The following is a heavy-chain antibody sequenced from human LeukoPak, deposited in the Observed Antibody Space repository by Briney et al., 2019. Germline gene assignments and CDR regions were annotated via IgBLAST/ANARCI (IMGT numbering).Heavy chain of an antibody. D-gene: IGHD2-15*01. Sequence: QTGGSLRLSCSASGFTFSSYAMHWARQAPGKGLEYVSAISSNGGSTYYADSVKGRFTISRDNSKNTLYLQMSSLRAEDTAVYYCVKGGVLASDYFDYWGQGTLVTVSS. V-gene: IGHV3-64D*09. CDR1: GFTFSSYA. CDR2: ISSNGGST. J-gene: IGHJ4*02. CDR3: VKGGVLASDYFDY.